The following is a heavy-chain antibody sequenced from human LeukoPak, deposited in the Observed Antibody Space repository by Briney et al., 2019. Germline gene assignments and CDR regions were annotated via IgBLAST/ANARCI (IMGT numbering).Heavy chain of an antibody. V-gene: IGHV3-30*18. J-gene: IGHJ4*02. Sequence: GGSLRLSCAASGFTFSSYGMHWVRQAPGKGLEWVAVISYDGSNKYYADSVKGRFTISRDNSKNTLYLQMNSLRAEDTAVYYCAKRGDFWSGYLDYWGQGTLVTVSS. CDR1: GFTFSSYG. CDR3: AKRGDFWSGYLDY. D-gene: IGHD3-3*01. CDR2: ISYDGSNK.